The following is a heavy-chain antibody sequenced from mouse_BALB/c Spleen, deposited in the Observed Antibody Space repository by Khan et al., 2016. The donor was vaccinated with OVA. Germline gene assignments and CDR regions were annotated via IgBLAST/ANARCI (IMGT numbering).Heavy chain of an antibody. V-gene: IGHV5-17*02. CDR3: ASPVITTTNGAMDY. D-gene: IGHD1-2*01. Sequence: EVELVESGGGLVQPGGSRKLSCAASGFTFSNFGMYWVRQAPEKGLEWVAYISSGSSTIYYADSVKGRFTISRDNPKNTLFLQMTSLRSEDTAMYYCASPVITTTNGAMDYWGQGTSVTVSS. CDR1: GFTFSNFG. J-gene: IGHJ4*01. CDR2: ISSGSSTI.